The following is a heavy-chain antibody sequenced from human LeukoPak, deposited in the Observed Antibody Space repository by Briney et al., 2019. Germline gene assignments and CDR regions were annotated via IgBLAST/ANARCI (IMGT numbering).Heavy chain of an antibody. CDR2: IYYSGST. CDR3: ARGRGIAVAGSFWFDP. Sequence: SETLSLTCTVSGGSISSYYWSWIRQPPGKGLEWIGYIYYSGSTNYNPSLKSRVTISVDTSKNQFSLKLSSVTAADTAVYYCARGRGIAVAGSFWFDPWGQGTLVTVSS. V-gene: IGHV4-59*01. D-gene: IGHD6-19*01. J-gene: IGHJ5*02. CDR1: GGSISSYY.